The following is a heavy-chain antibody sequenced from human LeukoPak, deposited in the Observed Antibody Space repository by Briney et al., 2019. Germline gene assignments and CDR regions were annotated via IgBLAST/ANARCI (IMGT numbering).Heavy chain of an antibody. Sequence: ASVKVSCKASGYTFTSYGISWVRQAPGQGLEWMGWISAYNGNTNYAQKLQGRVTMTTDTSTSTAYMELRSLRSDDTAVYYCARDQGYDFWSGYTVDTAMVKFDYWGQGTLVTVSS. V-gene: IGHV1-18*01. CDR1: GYTFTSYG. D-gene: IGHD3-3*01. CDR3: ARDQGYDFWSGYTVDTAMVKFDY. J-gene: IGHJ4*02. CDR2: ISAYNGNT.